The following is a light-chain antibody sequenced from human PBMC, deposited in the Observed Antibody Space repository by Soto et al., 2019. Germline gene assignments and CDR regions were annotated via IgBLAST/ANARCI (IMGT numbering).Light chain of an antibody. CDR2: GAS. Sequence: EIVMTQSPATLSVSPGERATLSCRASKSVSNNLAWYRQKPGQAPRLLIYGASTRATGIPARFSGSGSGTDFTLTLCSLQSEDIAVYYCQQYNNWPRTFVQGTKVEIK. J-gene: IGKJ1*01. V-gene: IGKV3-15*01. CDR3: QQYNNWPRT. CDR1: KSVSNN.